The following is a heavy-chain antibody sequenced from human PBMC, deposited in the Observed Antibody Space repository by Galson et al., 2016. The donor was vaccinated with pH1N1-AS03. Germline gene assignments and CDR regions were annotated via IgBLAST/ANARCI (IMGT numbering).Heavy chain of an antibody. CDR1: GYSFSNYW. D-gene: IGHD6-19*01. Sequence: QSGAEVKKPGESLRVSCTGYGYSFSNYWIGWVRQLPGKGLEWMGFIYCGDSDTRYGPSFQGRVTFSADKSTNTAYLQWSSLQASDTAIYYCARVIPVAGFHFDSWGQGTLVTVSS. J-gene: IGHJ4*02. CDR3: ARVIPVAGFHFDS. V-gene: IGHV5-51*03. CDR2: IYCGDSDT.